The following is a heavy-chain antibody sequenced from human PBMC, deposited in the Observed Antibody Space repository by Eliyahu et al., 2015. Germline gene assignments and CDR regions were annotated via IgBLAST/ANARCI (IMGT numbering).Heavy chain of an antibody. Sequence: QVQLVESGGGVVQPGRSLRLSCAASGFMFSSSGMHWVRQAPGKGLQWVAVIWYDGSNINYVDSVRGRFNISRDNSNSTLYLQMNSLRAEDTAVYYCARGQNGAFDIWGQGTLVTVSS. CDR1: GFMFSSSG. V-gene: IGHV3-33*01. CDR2: IWYDGSNI. CDR3: ARGQNGAFDI. J-gene: IGHJ3*02.